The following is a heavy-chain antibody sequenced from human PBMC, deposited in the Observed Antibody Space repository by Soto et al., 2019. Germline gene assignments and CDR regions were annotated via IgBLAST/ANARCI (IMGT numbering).Heavy chain of an antibody. J-gene: IGHJ4*02. CDR1: GGSMRNYY. D-gene: IGHD6-6*01. V-gene: IGHV4-59*01. CDR3: TSYYSTSSSTDY. Sequence: PSETLSLTCSVSGGSMRNYYWNWIRQPPGRGLEWIGYVYHSGSTNYNPSLKSRVSMSVDVSRNHFSLTLHSVTAADTAVYFCTSYYSTSSSTDYWGQGNLVTVSS. CDR2: VYHSGST.